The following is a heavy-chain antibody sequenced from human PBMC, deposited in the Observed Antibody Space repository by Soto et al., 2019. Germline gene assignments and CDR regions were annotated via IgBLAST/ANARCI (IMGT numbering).Heavy chain of an antibody. V-gene: IGHV4-34*01. Sequence: PSETLSLTCAVYGGSFSGYYWSWIRQPPGKGLEWIGEINHSGSTNYNPSLKSRVTISVDTSKNQFSLKLSSVTAADTAVYYCARVRYYDFWSGYSENYYYYYYMDVWGKGTTVTVSS. CDR3: ARVRYYDFWSGYSENYYYYYYMDV. D-gene: IGHD3-3*01. CDR2: INHSGST. J-gene: IGHJ6*03. CDR1: GGSFSGYY.